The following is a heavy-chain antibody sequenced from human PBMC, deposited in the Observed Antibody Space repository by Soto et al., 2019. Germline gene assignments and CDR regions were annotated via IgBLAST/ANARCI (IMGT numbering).Heavy chain of an antibody. CDR1: GFTFSGAA. D-gene: IGHD1-26*01. CDR2: IRSKANSYAT. J-gene: IGHJ4*02. V-gene: IGHV3-73*01. CDR3: IRNSGSHPFDY. Sequence: GRSLRLSCAASGFTFSGAAMHWVRQASGKGLEWVARIRSKANSYATGYAASVKGRFTISRDDSKNTAYLQMNSLKTEDTAVYYCIRNSGSHPFDYWGQGTLVTVSS.